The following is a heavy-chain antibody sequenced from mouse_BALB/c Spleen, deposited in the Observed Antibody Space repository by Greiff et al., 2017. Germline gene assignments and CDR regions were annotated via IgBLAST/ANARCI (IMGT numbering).Heavy chain of an antibody. V-gene: IGHV1-55*01. J-gene: IGHJ4*01. Sequence: QVHVKQSGAELVKPGASVKMSCKASGYTFTSYWINWVKQRPGQGLEWIGDIYPGRGITNYNEKFKSKATLTLDTSSSTAYMQLSSLTSEDSAVYYCSRTDFYYGSSYDAMDYCGQGTSVTVSS. CDR1: GYTFTSYW. D-gene: IGHD1-1*01. CDR2: IYPGRGIT. CDR3: SRTDFYYGSSYDAMDY.